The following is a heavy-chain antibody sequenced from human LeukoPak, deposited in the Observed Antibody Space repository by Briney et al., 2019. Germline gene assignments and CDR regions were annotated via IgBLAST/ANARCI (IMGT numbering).Heavy chain of an antibody. CDR3: SRGLDSRKLGY. J-gene: IGHJ4*02. Sequence: SQTLSLTCTVSGASFNSDDQYWNWIRQSPGKGLEWIGSIHPSGMLYNNPSLESRVTMSRDTSKNQFSLNLNPVTAAETAVYFRSRGLDSRKLGYWGQGILVTVSS. CDR1: GASFNSDDQY. D-gene: IGHD3-22*01. CDR2: IHPSGML. V-gene: IGHV4-31*03.